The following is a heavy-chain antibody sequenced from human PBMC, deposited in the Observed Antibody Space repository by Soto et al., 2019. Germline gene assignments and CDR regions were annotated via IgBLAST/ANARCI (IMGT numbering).Heavy chain of an antibody. CDR3: AKEKKGLYDSSGYPGHYYYYYYGMDV. D-gene: IGHD3-22*01. Sequence: VRLSCAASGFTFSSYGMHWVRQAPGKGLEWVAVISYDGSNKYYADSVKGRFTISRDNSKNTLYLQMNSLRAEDTAVYYCAKEKKGLYDSSGYPGHYYYYYYGMDVWGQGTTATVSS. J-gene: IGHJ6*02. CDR2: ISYDGSNK. V-gene: IGHV3-30*18. CDR1: GFTFSSYG.